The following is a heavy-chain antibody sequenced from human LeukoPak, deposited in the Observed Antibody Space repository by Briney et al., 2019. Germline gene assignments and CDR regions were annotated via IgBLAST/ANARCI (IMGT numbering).Heavy chain of an antibody. CDR2: IYYSGST. CDR3: AIGREPLLDY. CDR1: GGSISSYY. V-gene: IGHV4-59*01. J-gene: IGHJ4*02. Sequence: SETLSLTCTVSGGSISSYYWSWIRQPPGKGLEWIGYIYYSGSTNYNPSLKSRVTISVDTSKNQFSLKLSSVTAADTGVYFCAIGREPLLDYWGQGTRVIVSS. D-gene: IGHD1-26*01.